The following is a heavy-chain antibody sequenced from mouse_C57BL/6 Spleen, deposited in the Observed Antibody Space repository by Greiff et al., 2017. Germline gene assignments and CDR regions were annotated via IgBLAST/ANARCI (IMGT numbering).Heavy chain of an antibody. V-gene: IGHV2-4*01. CDR2: IWSGGST. J-gene: IGHJ4*01. CDR3: AKETLYYYAMDY. Sequence: VQLVESGPGLVQPSQSLSITCTVSGFSLTSYGVHWVRQPPGKGLEWLGVIWSGGSTDYNAAFISRLSISKDTSKSQVFFKMNRLQADDTAIYYCAKETLYYYAMDYWGQGTSVTVSS. CDR1: GFSLTSYG.